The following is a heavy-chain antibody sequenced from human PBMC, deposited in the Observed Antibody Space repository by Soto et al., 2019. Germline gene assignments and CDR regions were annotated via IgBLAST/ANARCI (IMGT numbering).Heavy chain of an antibody. CDR2: INAGNGNT. Sequence: ASVNVSCKASGYTFTSYAMHWVRQAPGQRLEWMGWINAGNGNTKYSQKFQGRVTITRDTSASTAYMELSSLRSEDTALYYCARSLRITIFGVVPDAFDIWGQGTMVTVSS. J-gene: IGHJ3*02. D-gene: IGHD3-3*01. CDR3: ARSLRITIFGVVPDAFDI. CDR1: GYTFTSYA. V-gene: IGHV1-3*01.